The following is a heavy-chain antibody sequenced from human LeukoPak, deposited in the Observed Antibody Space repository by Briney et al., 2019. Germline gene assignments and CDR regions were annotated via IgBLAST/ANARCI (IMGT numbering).Heavy chain of an antibody. CDR3: ARHDDSSGEGWFDP. CDR1: GGSIGSYY. CDR2: IYTSGST. D-gene: IGHD6-19*01. J-gene: IGHJ5*02. V-gene: IGHV4-4*09. Sequence: KPSETLSLTCTVSGGSIGSYYWSWIRQPPGKGLEWIGYIYTSGSTNYNPSLKSRVTISVDTSKNQFSLKLSSVTAADTAVYYCARHDDSSGEGWFDPWGQGTLVTVSS.